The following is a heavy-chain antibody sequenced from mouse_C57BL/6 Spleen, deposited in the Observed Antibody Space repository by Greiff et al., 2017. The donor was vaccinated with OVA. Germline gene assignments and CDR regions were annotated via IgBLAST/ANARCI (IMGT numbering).Heavy chain of an antibody. CDR3: ARYYGSSYEDY. D-gene: IGHD1-1*01. CDR1: GYTFTSYG. Sequence: QVQLKESGAELARPGASVKLSCKASGYTFTSYGISWVKQRTGQGLEWIGEIYPRSGNTYYNEKFKGKATLTADKSSSTAYMELRSLTSEDSAVYFCARYYGSSYEDYWGQGTTLTVSS. CDR2: IYPRSGNT. J-gene: IGHJ2*01. V-gene: IGHV1-81*01.